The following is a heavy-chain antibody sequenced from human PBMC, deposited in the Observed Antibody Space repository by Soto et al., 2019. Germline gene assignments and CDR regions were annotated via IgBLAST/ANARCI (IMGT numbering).Heavy chain of an antibody. V-gene: IGHV4-34*01. CDR3: ARSGFMIVVVEDAFDI. J-gene: IGHJ3*02. CDR2: INHSGST. CDR1: GGSFSGYY. Sequence: SLTCAVYGGSFSGYYWSWIRQPPGKGLEWIGEINHSGSTNYNPSLKSRVTISVDTSKNQFSLKLSSVTAADTAVYYCARSGFMIVVVEDAFDIWGQGTMVTVSS. D-gene: IGHD3-22*01.